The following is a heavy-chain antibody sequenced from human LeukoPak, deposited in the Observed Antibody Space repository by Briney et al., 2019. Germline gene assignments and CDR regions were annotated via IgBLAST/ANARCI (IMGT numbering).Heavy chain of an antibody. D-gene: IGHD2-8*01. CDR1: GYTFTSYY. CDR2: INPNSGGT. CDR3: SRGLINGHDFDY. Sequence: ASVKVSCKASGYTFTSYYMHWVRQVPGQGLEWMGWINPNSGGTNYAQKFQGWVTMTRDTSISTAYMDLNRLTSDDTAVYYCSRGLINGHDFDYWGQGTVVTVSS. V-gene: IGHV1-2*04. J-gene: IGHJ4*02.